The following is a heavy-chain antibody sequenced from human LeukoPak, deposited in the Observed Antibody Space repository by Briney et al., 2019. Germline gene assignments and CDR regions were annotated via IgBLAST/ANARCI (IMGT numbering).Heavy chain of an antibody. D-gene: IGHD3-10*01. CDR1: GFTFSSYS. CDR3: ARSDDYYGSGGYSFDY. V-gene: IGHV3-21*04. J-gene: IGHJ4*02. CDR2: ISSSSSYI. Sequence: GGSLRLSCAASGFTFSSYSMNWVRQAPGKGLEWVSSISSSSSYIYYADSVKGRFTISRDNAKNSLYLQMNSLRAEDTALYYCARSDDYYGSGGYSFDYWGQGTLVTVSS.